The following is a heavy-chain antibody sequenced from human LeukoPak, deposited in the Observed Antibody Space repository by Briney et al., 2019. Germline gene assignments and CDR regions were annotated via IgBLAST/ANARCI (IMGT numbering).Heavy chain of an antibody. D-gene: IGHD6-19*01. V-gene: IGHV3-21*01. J-gene: IGHJ4*02. CDR2: ISSSSSYI. CDR1: GFTFSSYS. Sequence: GGSLRLSCAASGFTFSSYSMNWVRQAPGKGLEWVSSISSSSSYIYYADSVKGRFTISRDNAKNSLYLQMNSLRAEDTAVYYCVREGFRAVAPYWGQGTLVTVSS. CDR3: VREGFRAVAPY.